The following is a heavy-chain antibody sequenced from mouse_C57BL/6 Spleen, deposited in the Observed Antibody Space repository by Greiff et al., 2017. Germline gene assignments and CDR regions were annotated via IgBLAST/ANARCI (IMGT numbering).Heavy chain of an antibody. Sequence: QVQLQQSGAELVRPGASVTLSCKASGYTFTDYEMHWVKQTPVHGLEWIGAIDPETGGTAYNQKFKGKAILTADKSSSTAYMELRSLTSEDSAVYYCTRGRYYDYDGKAMDYGGQGTSVTVSS. CDR3: TRGRYYDYDGKAMDY. V-gene: IGHV1-15*01. CDR1: GYTFTDYE. D-gene: IGHD2-4*01. CDR2: IDPETGGT. J-gene: IGHJ4*01.